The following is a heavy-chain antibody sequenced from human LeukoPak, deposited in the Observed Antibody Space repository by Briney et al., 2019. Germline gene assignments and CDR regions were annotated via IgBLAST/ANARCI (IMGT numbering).Heavy chain of an antibody. Sequence: GGSLRLSCVASGFSFSDYGMHWVRQVPGKGLVWISRINNDGDTSSYADSVKGRFTIYRDNAKNTLYLHMNSLRGEDTAVYYCARCYGSGYWYFDIWGRGTLVSVSS. CDR2: INNDGDTS. D-gene: IGHD3-10*01. J-gene: IGHJ2*01. CDR3: ARCYGSGYWYFDI. CDR1: GFSFSDYG. V-gene: IGHV3-74*01.